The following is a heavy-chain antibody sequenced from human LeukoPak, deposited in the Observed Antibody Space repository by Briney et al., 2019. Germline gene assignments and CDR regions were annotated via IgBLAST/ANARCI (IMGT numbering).Heavy chain of an antibody. J-gene: IGHJ5*02. CDR1: GGSINSYY. V-gene: IGHV4-59*01. CDR2: IYYSGYT. D-gene: IGHD6-19*01. Sequence: SETLSLTCTVSGGSINSYYWSWIRQPPGKGLEWIGYIYYSGYTNYNPSLKSRVTISVDTSKNQFSLKLSSVTVADTAVYYCASSKTNGDSSGWYAWFDPWGQGTLVTVSS. CDR3: ASSKTNGDSSGWYAWFDP.